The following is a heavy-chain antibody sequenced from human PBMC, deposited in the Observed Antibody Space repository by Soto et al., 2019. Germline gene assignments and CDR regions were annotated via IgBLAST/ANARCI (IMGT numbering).Heavy chain of an antibody. D-gene: IGHD5-18*01. CDR1: GYTFTGYY. Sequence: ASVKVSCKASGYTFTGYYIHWVRQAPGQGLEWMGWINPNSGDTNYAQKFQGRVTMTRDTSFSTAYMELSSLRSDDTAVYYCATRYSYVHFWGQGTLVTVSS. V-gene: IGHV1-2*02. CDR3: ATRYSYVHF. CDR2: INPNSGDT. J-gene: IGHJ4*02.